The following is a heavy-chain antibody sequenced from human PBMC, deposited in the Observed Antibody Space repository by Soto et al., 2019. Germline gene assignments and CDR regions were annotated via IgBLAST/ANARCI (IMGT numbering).Heavy chain of an antibody. D-gene: IGHD6-13*01. V-gene: IGHV3-33*01. Sequence: QVQLVESGGGVVQPGRSLTLSCAASGFIFSSYGMHWVRQAPGKGLQWVAVIWYDGSNTYYADSVKGRFTISRDNSKNTLYLQMHSLRAEDTAVYYCARGLRAAAGRDYFQYWGQGTLVTVSS. CDR2: IWYDGSNT. J-gene: IGHJ1*01. CDR3: ARGLRAAAGRDYFQY. CDR1: GFIFSSYG.